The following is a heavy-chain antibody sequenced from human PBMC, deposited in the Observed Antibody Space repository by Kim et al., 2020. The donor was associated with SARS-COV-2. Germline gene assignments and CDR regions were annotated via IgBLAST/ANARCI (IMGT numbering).Heavy chain of an antibody. CDR2: IAYDGSTQ. V-gene: IGHV3-30*03. CDR1: GFTFSSHV. D-gene: IGHD1-26*01. CDR3: ARHLVGDTDLGP. J-gene: IGHJ5*02. Sequence: GGSLRLSCAASGFTFSSHVMHWVRQAPGKGLEWVALIAYDGSTQRYTDSVKGRFTASRDNTKNILFLKMNSLRPEDTAVYYCARHLVGDTDLGPWGQGTLVTVSS.